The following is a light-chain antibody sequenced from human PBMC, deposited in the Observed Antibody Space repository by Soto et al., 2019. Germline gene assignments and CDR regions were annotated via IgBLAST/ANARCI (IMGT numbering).Light chain of an antibody. CDR1: KRYVGGYNY. J-gene: IGLJ1*01. CDR2: EVN. Sequence: LTPPPPAAGASGEAVPISCTGTKRYVGGYNYVSWYQQYPGKAPQLIIYEVNERPSGVPDRFSGSKSGNTASLTVSGLQTAGEADYYCSSYAGSNWYVFGTGTKVTVL. CDR3: SSYAGSNWYV. V-gene: IGLV2-8*01.